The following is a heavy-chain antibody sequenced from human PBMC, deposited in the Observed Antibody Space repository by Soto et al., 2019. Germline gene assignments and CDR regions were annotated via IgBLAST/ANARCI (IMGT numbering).Heavy chain of an antibody. V-gene: IGHV4-34*01. CDR3: ARGVRLFRVSFDP. CDR1: GGSFSDTY. Sequence: PSETLSLTCAVYGGSFSDTYWNWFRQPPGKGLEWIGEINHNTNTIYNPSLTSRVTISVDTSKNHFSLKLTSVTAADTAVYYCARGVRLFRVSFDPWGQGTLVT. CDR2: INHNTNT. D-gene: IGHD2-15*01. J-gene: IGHJ5*02.